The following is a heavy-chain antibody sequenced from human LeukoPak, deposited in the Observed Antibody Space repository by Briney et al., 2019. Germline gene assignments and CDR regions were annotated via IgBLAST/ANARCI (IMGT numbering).Heavy chain of an antibody. CDR3: ARGGIPSPDVDTAMGSFDY. CDR2: IYYSGST. D-gene: IGHD5-18*01. Sequence: SETLSLTCTVSGGSISSGGYYWSWIRQHPGTGLEWIGYIYYSGSTYYNPSLKSRVTISVDTSKNQFSLKLSSVTAADTAVYYCARGGIPSPDVDTAMGSFDYWGQGTLVTVSS. V-gene: IGHV4-31*03. J-gene: IGHJ4*02. CDR1: GGSISSGGYY.